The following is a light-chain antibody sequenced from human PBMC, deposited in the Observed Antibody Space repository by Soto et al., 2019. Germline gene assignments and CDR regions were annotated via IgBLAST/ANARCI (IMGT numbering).Light chain of an antibody. V-gene: IGLV2-14*01. CDR3: SSYTITSTLV. J-gene: IGLJ2*01. CDR2: DVS. CDR1: SSDVGGYNY. Sequence: QSALTQPASVSGSPGQSITISCTGTSSDVGGYNYVSWHQQHPGKAPKLMIYDVSNRPSGVSDRFSGSKSGNTASLTISGLQAEDETDYYCSSYTITSTLVFGGGTKLTVL.